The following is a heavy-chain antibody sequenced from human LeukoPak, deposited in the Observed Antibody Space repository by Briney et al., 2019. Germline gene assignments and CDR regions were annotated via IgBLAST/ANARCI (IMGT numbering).Heavy chain of an antibody. CDR1: GFTFSSYS. D-gene: IGHD2-15*01. CDR3: ARDDVVVVAATHYYYYYGMDV. V-gene: IGHV3-48*04. CDR2: ISSRSSTI. J-gene: IGHJ6*02. Sequence: GGSLRLSCAASGFTFSSYSMNWVRQAPGKGLEWVSYISSRSSTIYYADSVKGRFTISRDNAKNSLYLQMNSLRAEDTAVYYCARDDVVVVAATHYYYYYGMDVWGQGTTVTVSS.